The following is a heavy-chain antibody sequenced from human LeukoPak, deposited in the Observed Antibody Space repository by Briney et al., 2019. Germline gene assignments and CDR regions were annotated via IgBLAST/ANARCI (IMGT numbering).Heavy chain of an antibody. J-gene: IGHJ4*02. CDR2: ISGSGGST. CDR3: AKAAVRGVIITNNYFDY. V-gene: IGHV3-23*01. D-gene: IGHD3-10*01. CDR1: GFTFSSYG. Sequence: GGSLRLSCAASGFTFSSYGMSWVRQAPGKGLEWVSAISGSGGSTYYADSVKGRFTISRDNSKNTLYLQMNSLRAEDTAVYYCAKAAVRGVIITNNYFDYWGQGTLVTVSS.